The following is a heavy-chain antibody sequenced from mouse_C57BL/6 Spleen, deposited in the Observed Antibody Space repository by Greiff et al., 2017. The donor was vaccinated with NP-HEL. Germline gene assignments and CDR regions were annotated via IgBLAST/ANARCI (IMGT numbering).Heavy chain of an antibody. CDR1: GFTFSSYA. J-gene: IGHJ2*01. CDR3: ARAPYDGYYVYFDY. Sequence: EVHLVESGGGLVKPGGSLKLSCAASGFTFSSYAMSWVRQTPEKRLEWVATISDGGSYTYYPDNVKGRFTISRDNAKNNLYLQMSHLKSEDTAMYYCARAPYDGYYVYFDYWGQGTTLTVSS. V-gene: IGHV5-4*01. D-gene: IGHD2-3*01. CDR2: ISDGGSYT.